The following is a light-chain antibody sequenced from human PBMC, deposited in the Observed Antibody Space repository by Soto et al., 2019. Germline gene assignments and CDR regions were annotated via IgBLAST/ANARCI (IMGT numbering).Light chain of an antibody. CDR3: QQRSNWPTPT. J-gene: IGKJ5*01. CDR2: GAS. CDR1: QSVSSNY. V-gene: IGKV3D-20*02. Sequence: EIVLTQSPGTLSLSPGERATLSCRASQSVSSNYLAWYQQKPGQAPRPLIYGASSRATGIPARFSGSGSGTDFTLTISSLEPEDFAVYYCQQRSNWPTPTFGQGTRLEIK.